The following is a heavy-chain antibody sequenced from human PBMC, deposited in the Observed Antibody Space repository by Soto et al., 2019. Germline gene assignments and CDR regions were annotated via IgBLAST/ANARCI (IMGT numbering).Heavy chain of an antibody. Sequence: EVQLVESGGGLVKPGGSLRVSCAASGFSFTSYTMNWVRQTPGKGLEWVASISAGGRSIYYADSLKGRSTVSRDNAKSSLYLQMNSLRAEVTAVHYCPRSTPGNPFDIWGQGTMVTVSS. CDR2: ISAGGRSI. CDR3: PRSTPGNPFDI. J-gene: IGHJ3*02. V-gene: IGHV3-21*06. CDR1: GFSFTSYT. D-gene: IGHD3-10*01.